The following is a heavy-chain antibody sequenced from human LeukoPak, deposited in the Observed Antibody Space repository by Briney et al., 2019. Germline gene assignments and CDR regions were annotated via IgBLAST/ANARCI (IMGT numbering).Heavy chain of an antibody. V-gene: IGHV1-2*02. D-gene: IGHD6-19*01. J-gene: IGHJ4*02. CDR3: VRVHSSGWAHFDY. Sequence: ASVKVSCKASGYTFTGYYMHWVRQAPGQGLEWMGWINPNNGGTNFAQKFQGRVTMTRDTSISTAYMELSRLRSDDTAVYYCVRVHSSGWAHFDYWGQGTLVTVSS. CDR1: GYTFTGYY. CDR2: INPNNGGT.